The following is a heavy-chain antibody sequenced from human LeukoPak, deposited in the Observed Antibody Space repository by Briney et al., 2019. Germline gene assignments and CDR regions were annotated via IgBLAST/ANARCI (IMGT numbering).Heavy chain of an antibody. D-gene: IGHD1-26*01. CDR2: IKSDGTA. CDR3: ARDGSYKLDY. J-gene: IGHJ4*02. Sequence: GGSLRLSCAASGLPFSSAWMHWVRQTPGKGLVWISRIKSDGTATDADSVRGRFTISRDNAKNTLYLQMNNLRADDTGIYYCARDGSYKLDYWGQGALVTVSS. V-gene: IGHV3-74*01. CDR1: GLPFSSAW.